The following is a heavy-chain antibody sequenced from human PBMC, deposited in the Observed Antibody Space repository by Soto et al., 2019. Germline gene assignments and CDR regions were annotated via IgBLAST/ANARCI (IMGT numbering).Heavy chain of an antibody. CDR2: INAGNGNT. Sequence: QAHLVQSGAEVKMPGDSVQVSCKASGFVSTNHNFHWVRQAPGQSLEWMGRINAGNGNTQYSQNFQGRVTFNSDPSARTAFMELTNLRFEDRAMYYCASDYGSNWRLWGQGTLVSVSS. J-gene: IGHJ4*02. CDR3: ASDYGSNWRL. V-gene: IGHV1-3*01. D-gene: IGHD6-19*01. CDR1: GFVSTNHN.